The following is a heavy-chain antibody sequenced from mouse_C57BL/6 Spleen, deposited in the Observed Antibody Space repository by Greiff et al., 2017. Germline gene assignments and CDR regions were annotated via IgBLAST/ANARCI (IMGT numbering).Heavy chain of an antibody. Sequence: EVKLVESGGGLVQSGRSLRLSCATSGFTFSDFYMEWVRQAPGKGLEWIAASRNKANDYTTEYSASVKGRFIVSRDTSQSILYLQMNALRAEDTAIYYCARDYYGSSFDYWGQGTTLTVSS. V-gene: IGHV7-1*01. CDR3: ARDYYGSSFDY. CDR2: SRNKANDYTT. D-gene: IGHD1-1*01. J-gene: IGHJ2*01. CDR1: GFTFSDFY.